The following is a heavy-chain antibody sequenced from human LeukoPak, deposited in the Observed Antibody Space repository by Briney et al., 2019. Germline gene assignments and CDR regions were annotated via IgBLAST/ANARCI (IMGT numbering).Heavy chain of an antibody. CDR2: IKQDGSEK. V-gene: IGHV3-7*01. J-gene: IGHJ5*02. CDR3: AREVSLGPLWFGELLSRLYNWFDP. D-gene: IGHD3-10*01. Sequence: PGGSLRHSCAASGFTFSSYWMSWVRQAPGKGLEWVANIKQDGSEKYYVDSVKGRFTISRDNAKNSLYLQMNSLRAEDTAVYYCAREVSLGPLWFGELLSRLYNWFDPWGQGTLVTVSS. CDR1: GFTFSSYW.